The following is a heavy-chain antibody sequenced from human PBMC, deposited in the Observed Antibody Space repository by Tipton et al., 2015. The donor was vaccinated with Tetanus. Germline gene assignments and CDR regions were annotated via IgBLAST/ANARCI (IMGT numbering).Heavy chain of an antibody. J-gene: IGHJ4*02. Sequence: SLRLSCAASGFTFDDYAMHWVRQAPGEGLEWVSGISWNSGSIGYADSVKGRFTISRDNAKNSLYLQMNSLRAEDTALYYCAKDGAAAGTSPFDYWGQGTLVTVSS. CDR3: AKDGAAAGTSPFDY. CDR2: ISWNSGSI. CDR1: GFTFDDYA. D-gene: IGHD6-13*01. V-gene: IGHV3-9*01.